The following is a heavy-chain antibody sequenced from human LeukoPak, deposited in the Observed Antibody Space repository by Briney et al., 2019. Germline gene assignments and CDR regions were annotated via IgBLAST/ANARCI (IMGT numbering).Heavy chain of an antibody. V-gene: IGHV5-51*01. CDR3: ARAWNFDY. Sequence: GESLKISCKGSGYSFTNYWIAWVRQMPGRGLEWMVIINRSDSDTRYSPSFQGQVTISADKSISTAYLQWSSLKASDSAMYYCARAWNFDYWGQGTLVTVSS. CDR2: INRSDSDT. J-gene: IGHJ4*02. CDR1: GYSFTNYW. D-gene: IGHD1-1*01.